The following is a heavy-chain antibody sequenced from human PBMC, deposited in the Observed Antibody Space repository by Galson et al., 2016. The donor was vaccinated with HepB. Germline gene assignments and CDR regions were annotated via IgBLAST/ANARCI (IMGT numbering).Heavy chain of an antibody. CDR2: IDPSDSQI. D-gene: IGHD3-16*01. CDR1: GYPFDSYW. CDR3: ARKGGQDGWDV. Sequence: QSGAEVKKPGESLRISCKGSGYPFDSYWITWVRQVPGKGQEWMGRIDPSDSQIPYSPSFQGHVLFSVEESITRAYLECCSLEASDSGIYVFARKGGQDGWDVWGPGTSVTVSS. V-gene: IGHV5-10-1*01. J-gene: IGHJ6*02.